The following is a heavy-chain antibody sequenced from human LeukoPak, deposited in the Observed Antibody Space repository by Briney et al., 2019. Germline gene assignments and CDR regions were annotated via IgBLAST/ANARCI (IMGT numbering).Heavy chain of an antibody. CDR2: ISGSGGST. CDR3: AKDREALLWFGEVSSFDY. J-gene: IGHJ4*02. D-gene: IGHD3-10*01. CDR1: GFTFSSYA. Sequence: GGSLRLSCAASGFTFSSYAMSWVRQAPGKGLEWVSAISGSGGSTYYANSVKGRFTISRDKSKNTLYLQMNSLRAEDTAVYYCAKDREALLWFGEVSSFDYWGQGTLVTVSS. V-gene: IGHV3-23*01.